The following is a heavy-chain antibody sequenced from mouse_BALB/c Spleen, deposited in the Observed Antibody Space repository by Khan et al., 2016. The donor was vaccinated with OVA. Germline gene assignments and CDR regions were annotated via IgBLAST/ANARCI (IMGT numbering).Heavy chain of an antibody. J-gene: IGHJ3*01. CDR1: GYSFTLYY. CDR3: ARGYDCFAS. D-gene: IGHD2-14*01. V-gene: IGHV1-26*01. CDR2: VNPNNGDS. Sequence: VQLQQSGPDLVKPGASVKISCKASGYSFTLYYLSWVKQIHGESLEWIGRVNPNNGDSAYNQKFKVRATLTVDKSSNTAYMDFRSLTSEDSAVFYCARGYDCFASWGQGTVVTVSA.